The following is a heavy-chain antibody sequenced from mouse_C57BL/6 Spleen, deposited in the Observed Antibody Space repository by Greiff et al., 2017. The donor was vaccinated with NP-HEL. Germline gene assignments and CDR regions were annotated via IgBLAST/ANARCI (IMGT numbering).Heavy chain of an antibody. CDR1: GYTFTSYL. V-gene: IGHV1-69*01. Sequence: QVQLQQPGAELVMPGASVKLSCKASGYTFTSYLMHWVKQRPGQGLEWIGEIDPSDSYTNYNQKFKGKSTLTVDKSSSTAYMQLSSLTSEDSAVYYCARPYYGNYPYAMDYWGQGTSVTVSS. J-gene: IGHJ4*01. D-gene: IGHD2-10*01. CDR2: IDPSDSYT. CDR3: ARPYYGNYPYAMDY.